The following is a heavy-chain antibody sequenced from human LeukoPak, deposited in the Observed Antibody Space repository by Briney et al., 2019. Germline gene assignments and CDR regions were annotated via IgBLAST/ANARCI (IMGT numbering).Heavy chain of an antibody. V-gene: IGHV4-59*01. D-gene: IGHD3-3*01. Sequence: SETLSLTCTVSGGSISSYYWSWIRQPPGKGLEWIGYIYYSGSTNYNPSLKSRVTISVDTSKNQFSLKLSSVTAADTAVYYCARGMQDFWSGYYNDYWGQGTLVTVSS. CDR3: ARGMQDFWSGYYNDY. CDR2: IYYSGST. J-gene: IGHJ4*02. CDR1: GGSISSYY.